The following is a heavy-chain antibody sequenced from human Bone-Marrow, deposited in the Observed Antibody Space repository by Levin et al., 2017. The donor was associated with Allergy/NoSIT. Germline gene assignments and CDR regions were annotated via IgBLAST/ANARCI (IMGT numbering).Heavy chain of an antibody. CDR1: GGTFSSYA. CDR2: IIPIFGTA. CDR3: ALEGGNSPGDYGMDV. V-gene: IGHV1-69*01. D-gene: IGHD4-23*01. J-gene: IGHJ6*02. Sequence: PGGSLRLSCKASGGTFSSYAISWVRQAPGQGLEWMGGIIPIFGTANYAQKFQGRVTITADESTSTAYMELSSLRSEDTAVYYCALEGGNSPGDYGMDVWGQGTTVTVSS.